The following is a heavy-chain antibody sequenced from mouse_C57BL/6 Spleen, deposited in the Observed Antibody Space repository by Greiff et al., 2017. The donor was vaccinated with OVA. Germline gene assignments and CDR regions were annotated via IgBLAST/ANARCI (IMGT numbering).Heavy chain of an antibody. Sequence: EVHLVESGPGLVKPSQSLSLTCSVTGYSITSGYYWNWIRQFPGNKLEWMGYISYDGSNNYNPSLKNRISITRDTSKNQFFLKLNSVTTEDTATYYCASYDYDWLPFAYWGQGTLVTVSA. CDR1: GYSITSGYY. CDR2: ISYDGSN. V-gene: IGHV3-6*01. CDR3: ASYDYDWLPFAY. D-gene: IGHD2-4*01. J-gene: IGHJ3*01.